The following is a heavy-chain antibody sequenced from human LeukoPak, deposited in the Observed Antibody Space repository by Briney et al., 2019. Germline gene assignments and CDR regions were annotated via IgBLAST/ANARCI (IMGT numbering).Heavy chain of an antibody. Sequence: SETLSLTCTVSGGSISSSSYYWGWIRQPPGKGLEWIGSIYYSGSTYYNPSLKSRVTISVDTSKNQFSLKLSSVTAADTAVYYCARHRRLGCSSTSCSFDYWGQGTLVTVSS. V-gene: IGHV4-39*01. J-gene: IGHJ4*02. CDR3: ARHRRLGCSSTSCSFDY. CDR1: GGSISSSSYY. D-gene: IGHD2-2*01. CDR2: IYYSGST.